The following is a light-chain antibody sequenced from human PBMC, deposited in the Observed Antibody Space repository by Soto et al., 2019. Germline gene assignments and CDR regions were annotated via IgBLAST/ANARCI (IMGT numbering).Light chain of an antibody. V-gene: IGKV3-15*01. CDR3: QQYNKWPLVT. CDR1: QSVNTN. J-gene: IGKJ4*01. Sequence: EIVMTQSPATLSVSPGERATLSCRASQSVNTNLAWIQQKPGQAPRLLIYGAFTRATGIPARYSGSGSGTEFTLTISSLQSEDFAVYYCQQYNKWPLVTFGGGTEVEIK. CDR2: GAF.